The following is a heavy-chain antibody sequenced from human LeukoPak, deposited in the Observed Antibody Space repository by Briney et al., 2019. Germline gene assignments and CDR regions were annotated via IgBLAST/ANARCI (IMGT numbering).Heavy chain of an antibody. Sequence: ASVKVSCKASGYTFTGYYMHWVRQAPGQGLEWMGWISPNSGGTNYAQKFQGRVTMTRDTSISTAYMELSRLRSDDTAVYYCARLNWGSSHDFDYWGQGTLVTVSS. V-gene: IGHV1-2*02. CDR3: ARLNWGSSHDFDY. J-gene: IGHJ4*02. CDR2: ISPNSGGT. CDR1: GYTFTGYY. D-gene: IGHD7-27*01.